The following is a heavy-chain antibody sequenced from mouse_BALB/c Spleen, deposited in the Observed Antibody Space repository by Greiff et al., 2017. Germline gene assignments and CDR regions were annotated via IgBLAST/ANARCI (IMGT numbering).Heavy chain of an antibody. Sequence: DVQLVESGGGLVQPGGSRKLSCAASGFTFSSFGMHWVRQAPEKGLEWVAYISSGSSTIYYADTVKGRFTISRDNPKNTLFLQMTSLRSEDTAMYYCAREYYGYWYFDVWGEGTTVTVSS. CDR1: GFTFSSFG. CDR3: AREYYGYWYFDV. CDR2: ISSGSSTI. V-gene: IGHV5-17*02. D-gene: IGHD1-1*01. J-gene: IGHJ1*01.